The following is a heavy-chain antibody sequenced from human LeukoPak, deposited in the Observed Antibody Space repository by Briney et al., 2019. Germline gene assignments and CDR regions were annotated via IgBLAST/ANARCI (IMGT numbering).Heavy chain of an antibody. D-gene: IGHD2-8*01. V-gene: IGHV1-18*01. CDR1: GYTFTSYG. Sequence: ASVKVSCKASGYTFTSYGISWVRQAPGQGLEWMGWISAYNGNTNYAQKLQGRVTMTTDTSTSTAYMELRSLRSDDTAVYYCARVPMVYATSHFDYWGQGTLVTVSS. J-gene: IGHJ4*02. CDR3: ARVPMVYATSHFDY. CDR2: ISAYNGNT.